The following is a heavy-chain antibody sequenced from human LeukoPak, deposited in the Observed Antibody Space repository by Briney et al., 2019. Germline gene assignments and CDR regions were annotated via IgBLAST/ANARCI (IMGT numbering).Heavy chain of an antibody. D-gene: IGHD4-17*01. CDR2: ISWNSGSI. CDR1: GFTFDDYA. J-gene: IGHJ3*02. V-gene: IGHV3-9*01. CDR3: AKDIVAYGDYSPDAFDI. Sequence: GGSLRLSCAASGFTFDDYAMHWVRHAPGKGLEWVSGISWNSGSIGYADSVKGRFTISRDNAKNSLYLQMNSLRAEDTALYYCAKDIVAYGDYSPDAFDIWGQGTMVTVSS.